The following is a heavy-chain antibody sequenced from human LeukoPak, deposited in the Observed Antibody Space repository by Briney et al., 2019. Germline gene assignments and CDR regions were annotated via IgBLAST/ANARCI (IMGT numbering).Heavy chain of an antibody. Sequence: GASVKVSYKASGYTFTGYYMHWVRQAPGQGLEWMGWINPNSGGTNYAQKFQGRVTMTRDTSISTAYMELSRLRSDDTAVYYCARSEGSCWYQGPYYYYGMDVWGQGTTDTVSS. CDR2: INPNSGGT. CDR3: ARSEGSCWYQGPYYYYGMDV. CDR1: GYTFTGYY. D-gene: IGHD6-13*01. V-gene: IGHV1-2*02. J-gene: IGHJ6*02.